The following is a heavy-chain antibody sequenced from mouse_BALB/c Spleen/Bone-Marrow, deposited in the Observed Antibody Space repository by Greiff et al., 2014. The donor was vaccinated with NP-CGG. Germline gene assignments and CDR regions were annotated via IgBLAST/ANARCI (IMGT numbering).Heavy chain of an antibody. CDR3: ARWEYYAMDY. J-gene: IGHJ4*01. D-gene: IGHD4-1*01. V-gene: IGHV14-3*02. CDR1: GFNIKDTY. CDR2: IDPANGNT. Sequence: VTLKESGAELVKPGASVKLSCTASGFNIKDTYMHWVKQRPEQGLEWIGRIDPANGNTKYDPKFQGKATITADTPSNTAYLQLSSLTSADTAVYYCARWEYYAMDYWGQGTSVTVSS.